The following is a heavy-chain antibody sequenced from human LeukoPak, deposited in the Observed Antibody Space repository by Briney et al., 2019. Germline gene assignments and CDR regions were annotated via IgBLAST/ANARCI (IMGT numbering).Heavy chain of an antibody. CDR2: IYYSGST. Sequence: PSDTLSLTCTVSGGSISSSSYSWAWIRQPPGKGLEWIGYIYYSGSTNYNPSLKSRVAISVDTSKNQFSLKLSSVTAADTAVYYCARDGGRYFDYWGQGTLVTVSS. CDR3: ARDGGRYFDY. V-gene: IGHV4-61*01. CDR1: GGSISSSSYS. D-gene: IGHD3-16*01. J-gene: IGHJ4*02.